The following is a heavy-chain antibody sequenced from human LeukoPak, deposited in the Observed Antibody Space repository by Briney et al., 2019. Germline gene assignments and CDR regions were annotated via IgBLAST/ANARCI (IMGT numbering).Heavy chain of an antibody. CDR1: GFTFSSYA. Sequence: GGSLRFSCAASGFTFSSYAMHWVRQAPGKGLEWVAVISYDGSNKYYADSVKGRFTISRDNSKNTLYLQMNSLRAEDTAVYYCAREGISSSRARGHWFDPWGQGTLVTVSS. J-gene: IGHJ5*02. CDR2: ISYDGSNK. V-gene: IGHV3-30*04. D-gene: IGHD6-13*01. CDR3: AREGISSSRARGHWFDP.